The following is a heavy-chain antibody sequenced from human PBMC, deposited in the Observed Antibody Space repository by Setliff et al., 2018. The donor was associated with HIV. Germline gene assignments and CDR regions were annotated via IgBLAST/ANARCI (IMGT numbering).Heavy chain of an antibody. CDR3: SRLYGSGHYFAFDF. J-gene: IGHJ4*02. Sequence: PSETLSLTCNVSGDSIGTGTHYWAWIRQPPGKGLEWIGSLYGHSSTYYTKSLRGRVTISADTSKNQFSLRLSSVTALDTAEYYCSRLYGSGHYFAFDFWGQGALVTVSS. V-gene: IGHV4-39*01. CDR2: LYGHSST. D-gene: IGHD3-10*01. CDR1: GDSIGTGTHY.